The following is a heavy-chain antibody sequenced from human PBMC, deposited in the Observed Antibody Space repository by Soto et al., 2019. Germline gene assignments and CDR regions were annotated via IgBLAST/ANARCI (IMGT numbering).Heavy chain of an antibody. Sequence: SETLSLTCTVSGGSISSSSYYWGWIRQPPGKGLEWIGSIYYSGSTYYNPSLKSRVTISVDTSKNQFSLKLSSVTAADTAVYYCARHQKGGTPRAFDIWGQGTMVTVSS. J-gene: IGHJ3*02. CDR2: IYYSGST. CDR3: ARHQKGGTPRAFDI. CDR1: GGSISSSSYY. V-gene: IGHV4-39*01. D-gene: IGHD1-26*01.